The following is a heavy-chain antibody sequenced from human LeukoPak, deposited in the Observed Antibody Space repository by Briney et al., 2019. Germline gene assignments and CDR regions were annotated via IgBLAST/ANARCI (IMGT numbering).Heavy chain of an antibody. CDR1: GLTFSSYA. Sequence: GGSLRLSCAASGLTFSSYAMSWVRQAPGKGLEWVSAISGSGGSTYYADSVKGRFTISRDNSKNTLYLQMNSLRAEDTAVYYCAKGYYYDSSGYYYLDYWGQGTLVTVSS. V-gene: IGHV3-23*01. CDR2: ISGSGGST. D-gene: IGHD3-22*01. CDR3: AKGYYYDSSGYYYLDY. J-gene: IGHJ4*02.